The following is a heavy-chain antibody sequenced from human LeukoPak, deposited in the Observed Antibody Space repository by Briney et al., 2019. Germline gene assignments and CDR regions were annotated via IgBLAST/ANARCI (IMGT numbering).Heavy chain of an antibody. CDR2: IYYSGST. D-gene: IGHD3-22*01. CDR3: ARSPYYYDSSGYYPDYYYYYYMDV. V-gene: IGHV4-59*01. J-gene: IGHJ6*03. CDR1: GGSISSYY. Sequence: SETLSLTCTVSGGSISSYYWSWIRQPPGKGLERIGYIYYSGSTNYNPSLKSRVTISVDTSKNQFSLKLSSVTAADTAVYYCARSPYYYDSSGYYPDYYYYYYMDVWGKGTTVTISS.